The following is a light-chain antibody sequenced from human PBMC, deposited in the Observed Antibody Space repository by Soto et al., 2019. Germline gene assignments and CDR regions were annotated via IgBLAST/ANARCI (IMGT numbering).Light chain of an antibody. CDR3: LQHSTYPLT. CDR2: AAS. CDR1: QGIRND. J-gene: IGKJ1*01. Sequence: DIQMTQFPSSLSASVGDRVTITCRASQGIRNDLGWYQQKPGKAPKRLIYAASSLQSGDPSRFTGSGSGIEFTHAINSLQPDDSATCYCLQHSTYPLTFGQGTKVEIK. V-gene: IGKV1-17*01.